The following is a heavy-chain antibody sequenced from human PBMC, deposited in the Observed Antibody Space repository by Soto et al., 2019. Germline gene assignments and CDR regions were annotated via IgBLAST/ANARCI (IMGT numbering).Heavy chain of an antibody. D-gene: IGHD6-19*01. CDR2: ISGSGDST. CDR3: AKGVPGIAVAGTGYFQH. CDR1: GFTFSSYA. J-gene: IGHJ1*01. V-gene: IGHV3-23*01. Sequence: EVQLLESGGGLVQPGGSLRLSCAASGFTFSSYAMSWVRQAPGKGLEWVSGISGSGDSTYYADSVKGRFTISRDNSKKXPYLQMNSLRAEDTAVYYCAKGVPGIAVAGTGYFQHWGQGTLVTVSS.